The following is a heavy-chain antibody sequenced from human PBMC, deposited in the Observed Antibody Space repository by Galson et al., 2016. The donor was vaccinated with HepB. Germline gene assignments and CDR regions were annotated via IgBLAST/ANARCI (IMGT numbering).Heavy chain of an antibody. V-gene: IGHV3-30*03. CDR1: GFTFRRFG. J-gene: IGHJ6*02. D-gene: IGHD2-15*01. CDR2: ISYDGVSK. Sequence: SLRLSCAGSGFTFRRFGMHWVRQAPGKGLEWVAVISYDGVSKFYADSVKGRFTISRDNSKNTVFLQMNSLRVEDTAVYYCARPLPNVGYGMDVWGQGTTVTVSS. CDR3: ARPLPNVGYGMDV.